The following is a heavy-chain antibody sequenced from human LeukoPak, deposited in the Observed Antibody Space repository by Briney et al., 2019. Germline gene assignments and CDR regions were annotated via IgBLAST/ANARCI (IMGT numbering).Heavy chain of an antibody. J-gene: IGHJ6*03. Sequence: SETLSLTCNVSGGSIRGYYWSWIRQPPGKGLEWIGYIYSSGSTNYNPSLKSRVTISVDTSKNQFSLKLSSVTAADTAVYYCARERDSSGYEGYYYYYMDVWGTGNPGHRLL. CDR3: ARERDSSGYEGYYYYYMDV. V-gene: IGHV4-59*01. D-gene: IGHD3-22*01. CDR2: IYSSGST. CDR1: GGSIRGYY.